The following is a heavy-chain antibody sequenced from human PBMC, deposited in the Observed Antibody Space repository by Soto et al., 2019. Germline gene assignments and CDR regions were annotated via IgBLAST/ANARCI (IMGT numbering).Heavy chain of an antibody. V-gene: IGHV3-23*01. J-gene: IGHJ3*01. CDR2: ISGSGGTT. CDR1: EFNFGSHA. D-gene: IGHD3-3*02. Sequence: PGGSLRLSCEASEFNFGSHAMSWVRHVPGKGLEWVSSISGSGGTTYYADSVKGRFTISRDNSKSTLFLQMNSLRACGSSIRVHPSHPLKPLSSGLSHPADV. CDR3: PSHPLKPLSSGLSHPADV.